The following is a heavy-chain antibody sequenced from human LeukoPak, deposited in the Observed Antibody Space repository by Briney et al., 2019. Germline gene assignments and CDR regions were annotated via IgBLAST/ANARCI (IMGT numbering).Heavy chain of an antibody. Sequence: VASVTVSCTASGYTFTGYYMHYVRQAPGQGLEWMGWINPNSGGTHYAQKFQGRVTMTRDTSVNTIYMELSGLRSDDTALYYCAGGGFYSNYRWVELHFDYWGQGTLVTVSS. CDR3: AGGGFYSNYRWVELHFDY. V-gene: IGHV1-2*02. D-gene: IGHD4-11*01. J-gene: IGHJ4*02. CDR2: INPNSGGT. CDR1: GYTFTGYY.